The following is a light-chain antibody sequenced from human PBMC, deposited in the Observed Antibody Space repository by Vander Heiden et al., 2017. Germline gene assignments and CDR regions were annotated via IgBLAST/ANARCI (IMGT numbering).Light chain of an antibody. CDR3: QQNDSNPPWT. CDR2: AAS. V-gene: IGKV1-39*01. J-gene: IGKJ1*01. CDR1: QSIRSY. Sequence: DIQMTKSPSSLSASVGDRVTITCRASQSIRSYLNWYKQKPRKDPKLLIYAASSWQSGGAARFSGSGDGKDFTLTISRRQPEDVASYYCQQNDSNPPWTFGQGTKVEIK.